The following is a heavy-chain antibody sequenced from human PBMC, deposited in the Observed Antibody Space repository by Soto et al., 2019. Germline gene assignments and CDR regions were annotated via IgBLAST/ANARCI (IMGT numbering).Heavy chain of an antibody. CDR1: GYTLTELS. D-gene: IGHD5-18*01. J-gene: IGHJ3*02. CDR2: FDPEDGET. V-gene: IGHV1-24*01. CDR3: ATKWNSYGGEREAFDI. Sequence: GSSVKVCCKVSGYTLTELSMHWVRQAPGKGLEWMGGFDPEDGETIYAQKFQGRVTMTEDTSTDTAYMELSSLRSEDTAVYYCATKWNSYGGEREAFDIWGQGTMVTVSS.